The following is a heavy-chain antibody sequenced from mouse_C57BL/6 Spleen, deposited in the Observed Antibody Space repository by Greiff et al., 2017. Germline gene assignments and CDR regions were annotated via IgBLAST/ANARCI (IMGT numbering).Heavy chain of an antibody. Sequence: EVKVVESGGDLVKPGGSLKLSCAASGFTFSSYGMSWVRQTPDKRLEWVATISSGGSYTYYPDSVKGRFTISRDNAKNTLYLQMSSLKSEDTAMYYCAATVVGRAMDYWGQGTSVTVSS. D-gene: IGHD1-1*01. V-gene: IGHV5-6*01. CDR1: GFTFSSYG. J-gene: IGHJ4*01. CDR3: AATVVGRAMDY. CDR2: ISSGGSYT.